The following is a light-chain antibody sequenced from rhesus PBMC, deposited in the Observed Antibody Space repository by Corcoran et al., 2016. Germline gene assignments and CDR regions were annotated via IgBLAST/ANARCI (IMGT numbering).Light chain of an antibody. CDR2: EVS. CDR3: SSYAGSNTYI. Sequence: QAALTQPRSVSGSPGQSVTISCTGTSSDIGGYNYVSWYQQHPGTAPKLMIYEVSKRPSGVSDRFSGSKSGNTASLNISGLQAEDEADYYCSSYAGSNTYIFGAGTRLTVL. CDR1: SSDIGGYNY. V-gene: IGLV2-32*02. J-gene: IGLJ1*01.